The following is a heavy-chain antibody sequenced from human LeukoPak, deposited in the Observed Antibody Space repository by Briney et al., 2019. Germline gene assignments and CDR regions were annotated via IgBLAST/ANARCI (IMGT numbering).Heavy chain of an antibody. J-gene: IGHJ3*02. CDR1: GGTFSSYA. CDR2: IIPIFGTA. V-gene: IGHV1-69*13. CDR3: AKYGNSGGTCYSGYCAFDI. Sequence: GASVKVSCKASGGTFSSYAISWVRQAPGQGLEWMGGIIPIFGTANYAQKFQGRVTITADESTSTAYMELSSLRSEDTAVYACAKYGNSGGTCYSGYCAFDIWGQGTMVTVSS. D-gene: IGHD2-15*01.